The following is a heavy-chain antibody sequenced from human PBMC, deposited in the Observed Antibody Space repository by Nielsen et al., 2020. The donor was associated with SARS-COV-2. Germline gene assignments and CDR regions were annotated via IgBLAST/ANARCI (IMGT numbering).Heavy chain of an antibody. J-gene: IGHJ4*02. V-gene: IGHV3-21*01. D-gene: IGHD2-15*01. CDR3: ARPRYCSGGSCSPFGY. CDR2: ISSSSSYI. CDR1: GFTFSSYS. Sequence: GESLKISCAASGFTFSSYSMNWVRQAPGKGLEWVSSISSSSSYIYYADSVKGRFTISRDNAKNSLYLQMNSLRAEDTAVYYCARPRYCSGGSCSPFGYWGQGTLVTVSS.